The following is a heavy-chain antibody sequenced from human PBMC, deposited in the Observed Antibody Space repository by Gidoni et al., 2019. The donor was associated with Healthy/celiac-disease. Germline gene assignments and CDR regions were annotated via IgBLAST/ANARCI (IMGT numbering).Heavy chain of an antibody. CDR2: INPSGGST. CDR3: ARDSTVVVVVPAAIRDDWFDP. Sequence: QVQLVQSGAEVKKPGASVKVSCKASGYTFTSYYMHWGRQAPGQGLEWMGIINPSGGSTSYEQKFQGRVTMTRDTSTSTVYMELSSLRSEDTAVYYCARDSTVVVVVPAAIRDDWFDPWGQGTLVTVSS. J-gene: IGHJ5*02. V-gene: IGHV1-46*01. CDR1: GYTFTSYY. D-gene: IGHD2-2*02.